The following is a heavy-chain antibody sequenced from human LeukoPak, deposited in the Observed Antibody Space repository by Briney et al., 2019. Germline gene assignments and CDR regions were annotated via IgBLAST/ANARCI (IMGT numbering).Heavy chain of an antibody. CDR3: ASRDYFDY. CDR2: ITADSGTT. CDR1: GFTFSTKS. V-gene: IGHV3-48*02. Sequence: PGGSLRLSCAVSGFTFSTKSMNWVRPAPGKGLEWVSYITADSGTTYYADSVKGRFTISRDNAKNSLYLQMNSLRDEDTAVYYCASRDYFDYWGQGTLVTVSS. J-gene: IGHJ4*02.